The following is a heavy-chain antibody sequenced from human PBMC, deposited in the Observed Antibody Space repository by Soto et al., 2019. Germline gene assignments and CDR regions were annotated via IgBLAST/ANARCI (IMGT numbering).Heavy chain of an antibody. J-gene: IGHJ6*03. CDR2: INDSGST. D-gene: IGHD3-10*01. CDR1: GGSFSGYY. Sequence: QVQLQQWGAGLLKPSETLSLTCAVYGGSFSGYYWSWIRQTPGKGLEWIGEINDSGSTNNNPSLKRRLTILVDAPNHQFSLKLSPVTGADTGVYYCSRGLLLWFGELSRRGGYYYYMDVWGKGTTVTVSS. V-gene: IGHV4-34*01. CDR3: SRGLLLWFGELSRRGGYYYYMDV.